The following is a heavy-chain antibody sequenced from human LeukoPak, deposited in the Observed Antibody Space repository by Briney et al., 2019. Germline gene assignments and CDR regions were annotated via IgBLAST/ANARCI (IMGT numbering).Heavy chain of an antibody. CDR3: ARASEMATIFDY. V-gene: IGHV1-69*05. CDR1: GGTFGSYA. Sequence: ASVKVSCKASGGTFGSYAISWVRQAPGQGLEWMGGIIPIFGTANYAQKFQGRVTITTDESTSTAYMELSSLRSEDTAVYYCARASEMATIFDYWGQGTLVTVSS. J-gene: IGHJ4*02. CDR2: IIPIFGTA. D-gene: IGHD5-24*01.